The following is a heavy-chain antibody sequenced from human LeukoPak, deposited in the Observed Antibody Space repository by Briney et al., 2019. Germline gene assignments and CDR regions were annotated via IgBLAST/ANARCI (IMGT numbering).Heavy chain of an antibody. CDR3: ARVLGSPYYYDSSAYLDY. CDR1: AYTFTSYG. V-gene: IGHV1-18*01. CDR2: ISAYNGNT. D-gene: IGHD3-22*01. J-gene: IGHJ4*02. Sequence: ASVKVSCKASAYTFTSYGVSWVRQAPGQGLEWMGWISAYNGNTNYAQRLQGRVTMTTDISTSTAYMELRSLRSDDTAVYYCARVLGSPYYYDSSAYLDYWGQGTLVTVSS.